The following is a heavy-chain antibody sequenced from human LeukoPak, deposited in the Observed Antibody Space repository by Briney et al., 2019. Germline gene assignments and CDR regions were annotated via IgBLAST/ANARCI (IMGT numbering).Heavy chain of an antibody. Sequence: SQTLSLTCAISRDSVSSDSAAWNWVRQSPSRGLEWLGRTFYRSKWYNDYAASVQSRININPDTSKNQFSLQLTSVTPEDTALYYCVRSVSNWFDHWGQGTLVTVSS. CDR2: TFYRSKWYN. V-gene: IGHV6-1*01. J-gene: IGHJ5*02. D-gene: IGHD2-8*01. CDR3: VRSVSNWFDH. CDR1: RDSVSSDSAA.